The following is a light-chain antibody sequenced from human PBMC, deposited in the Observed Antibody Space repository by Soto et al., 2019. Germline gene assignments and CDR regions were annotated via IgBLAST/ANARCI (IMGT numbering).Light chain of an antibody. J-gene: IGKJ1*01. CDR2: GAS. CDR1: QNVRSN. V-gene: IGKV3D-15*03. Sequence: IEMTKSPATLSVSPGERATLSCRASQNVRSNLAWYQQKPGQAPRLLIYGASSRATGIPDRFSGSGSGTDFTLSIGILEPEDFAVYYCQQYSSLWTFGQGTKVDI. CDR3: QQYSSLWT.